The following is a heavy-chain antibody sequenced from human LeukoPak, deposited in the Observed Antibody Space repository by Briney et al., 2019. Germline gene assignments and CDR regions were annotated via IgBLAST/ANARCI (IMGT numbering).Heavy chain of an antibody. D-gene: IGHD2-15*01. Sequence: PGGSLRLSCAASGFTFDDYAMHWVRQAPGKGLEWVSLISWDGGSTYYADSVKGRFTISRDNAKNSLYLQMNSLRAEDTAVYYCARGSGGSCYPYWGQGTLVTVSS. J-gene: IGHJ4*02. V-gene: IGHV3-43D*03. CDR2: ISWDGGST. CDR3: ARGSGGSCYPY. CDR1: GFTFDDYA.